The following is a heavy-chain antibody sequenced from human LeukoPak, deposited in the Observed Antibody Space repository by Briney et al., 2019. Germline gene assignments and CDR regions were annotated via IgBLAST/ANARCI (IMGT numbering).Heavy chain of an antibody. CDR3: ARVGATDAFDI. CDR1: GYTFTDYY. D-gene: IGHD1-26*01. Sequence: AASVKVSCKASGYTFTDYYLHWVRQAPGQGLEWMGWISAYNGNTNYAQKLQGRVTMTTDTSTSTAYMELRGLRSDDTAVYYCARVGATDAFDIWGQGTMVTVSS. V-gene: IGHV1-18*04. J-gene: IGHJ3*02. CDR2: ISAYNGNT.